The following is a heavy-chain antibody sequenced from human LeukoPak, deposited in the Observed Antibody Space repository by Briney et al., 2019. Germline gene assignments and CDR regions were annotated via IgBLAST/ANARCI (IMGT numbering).Heavy chain of an antibody. CDR3: AGGPQYGGSYVD. V-gene: IGHV3-48*03. D-gene: IGHD1-26*01. Sequence: PGGSLRLSCAASGVTFTNYEMAWVRQAPGMGLEWVSYISDSGTITKYVDAVKGRFTISRDNARNSVYLQMESLRVEDTALYYCAGGPQYGGSYVDWGRETLVTVSS. CDR2: ISDSGTIT. CDR1: GVTFTNYE. J-gene: IGHJ4*02.